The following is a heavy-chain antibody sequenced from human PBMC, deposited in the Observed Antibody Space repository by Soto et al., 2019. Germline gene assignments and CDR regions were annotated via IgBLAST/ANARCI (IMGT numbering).Heavy chain of an antibody. CDR2: IVPKLATA. Sequence: QVQLVQSGAEVKKPGSSVKVSCKASGGTFSSYAFSWVRQAPGQGLEWMGLIVPKLATANYAQKFQGRVTITADESTSTVKMDLSSLTSEDTAIYYCARWGGVVGEGVFSGPLDFWGQGTPVTVSS. J-gene: IGHJ4*02. CDR1: GGTFSSYA. D-gene: IGHD2-21*01. V-gene: IGHV1-69*01. CDR3: ARWGGVVGEGVFSGPLDF.